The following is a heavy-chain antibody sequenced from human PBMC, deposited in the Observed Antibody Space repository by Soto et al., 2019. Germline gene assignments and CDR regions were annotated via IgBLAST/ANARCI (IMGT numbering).Heavy chain of an antibody. CDR3: AKVFVMAIMRLNWFDP. CDR1: GFTFSSYA. CDR2: ISGSGGST. V-gene: IGHV3-23*01. D-gene: IGHD3-3*01. Sequence: GGSLRLSCAASGFTFSSYAMSWVRQAPGKGLEWVSAISGSGGSTYYADSVKGRFTISRDNSKNTLYLQMNSLRAEDTAVYYCAKVFVMAIMRLNWFDPWGPGILVTVSS. J-gene: IGHJ5*02.